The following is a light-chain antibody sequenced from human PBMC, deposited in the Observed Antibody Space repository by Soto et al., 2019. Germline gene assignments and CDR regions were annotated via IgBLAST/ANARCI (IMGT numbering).Light chain of an antibody. V-gene: IGKV1-8*01. CDR2: AAS. J-gene: IGKJ4*01. CDR3: QPYYSYPLT. CDR1: QGISSY. Sequence: ALRMTQSPSSFSASTGDRVTITCRASQGISSYLAWYQQKPGKAPKLLIYAASTLQSGVPSRFSGSGSGTDFTLTISCLQSEDFATYYCQPYYSYPLTFGGGTKVEIK.